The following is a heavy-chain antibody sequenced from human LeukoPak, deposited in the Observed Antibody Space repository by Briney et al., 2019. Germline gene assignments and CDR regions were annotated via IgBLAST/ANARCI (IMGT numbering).Heavy chain of an antibody. D-gene: IGHD3-10*01. J-gene: IGHJ6*03. CDR1: GYTFTGYY. V-gene: IGHV1-2*02. CDR2: INPNSGGT. Sequence: GASVKVSCKASGYTFTGYYMHWVRQAPGQGLEWMGWINPNSGGTNYAQKFQGRVTMTRDTSISTAYMELSRLRSDDTAVYYCARGGPLWFGELLYINYYYYMDVWGKGTTVTISS. CDR3: ARGGPLWFGELLYINYYYYMDV.